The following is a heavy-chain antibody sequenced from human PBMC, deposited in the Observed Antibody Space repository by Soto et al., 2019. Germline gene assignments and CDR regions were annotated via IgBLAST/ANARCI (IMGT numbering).Heavy chain of an antibody. J-gene: IGHJ4*02. D-gene: IGHD7-27*01. CDR3: ARGPSGDKVDS. CDR1: GGSISTVDYW. CDR2: IYDGGRT. V-gene: IGHV4-30-4*01. Sequence: QVQLQESGPGLVKPSQTLSLTCTVSGGSISTVDYWWSWIRQSPDMGLEWIGHIYDGGRTYNNPSLESRVTLSVDTSQSQLSLTLSSVSAADTAVYYCARGPSGDKVDSWGQGTLVTVS.